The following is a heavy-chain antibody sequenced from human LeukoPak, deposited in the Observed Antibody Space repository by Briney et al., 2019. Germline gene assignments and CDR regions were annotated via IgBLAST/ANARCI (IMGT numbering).Heavy chain of an antibody. CDR2: IITIFGTA. D-gene: IGHD6-13*01. CDR1: GGTFSSYA. CDR3: ARAGAAGDETLDY. Sequence: SVKVSCKASGGTFSSYAISWVRQAPGQGLEWMGGIITIFGTANYAQKFQGRVTITADESTSTAYMELSILRSEDTAVYYCARAGAAGDETLDYWGQGTLVTVSS. V-gene: IGHV1-69*01. J-gene: IGHJ4*02.